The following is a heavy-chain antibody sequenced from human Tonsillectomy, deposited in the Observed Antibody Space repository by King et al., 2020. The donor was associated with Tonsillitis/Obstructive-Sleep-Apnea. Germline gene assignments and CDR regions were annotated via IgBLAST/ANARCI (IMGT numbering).Heavy chain of an antibody. V-gene: IGHV4-4*02. D-gene: IGHD6-13*01. Sequence: QVHLQESGPGLVRPWGTLSLTCAVSGGSISTSTWWSWVRQPPGKGLEWIGEIYHNGATNYNPSLKSRVAISIDNSKNQFSLDLSSVTAADTAVYYCARDWSRAAVGPANYDQYYLDVWGKGATVTVSS. CDR1: GGSISTSTW. CDR2: IYHNGAT. J-gene: IGHJ6*03. CDR3: ARDWSRAAVGPANYDQYYLDV.